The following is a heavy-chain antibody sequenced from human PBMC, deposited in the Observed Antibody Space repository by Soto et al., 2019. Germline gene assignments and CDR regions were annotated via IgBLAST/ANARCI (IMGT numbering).Heavy chain of an antibody. CDR3: ERDRGDGSNYYWFDP. V-gene: IGHV4-31*02. CDR2: IYYSGST. J-gene: IGHJ5*02. D-gene: IGHD5-12*01. Sequence: WSRIRKNPGRGLEWIGYIYYSGSTYYNPSLKSRVTISVDTSKNQFSLKLSSVTAADTAVYYCERDRGDGSNYYWFDPWGEETLVTLSS.